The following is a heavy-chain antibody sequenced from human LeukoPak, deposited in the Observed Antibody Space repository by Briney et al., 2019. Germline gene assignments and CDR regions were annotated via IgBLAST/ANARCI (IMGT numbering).Heavy chain of an antibody. V-gene: IGHV1-69*13. CDR1: GGTFSSYA. CDR3: ARDHVTHKGLGYDPYYYYYGMDV. J-gene: IGHJ6*02. Sequence: SVTVSCKASGGTFSSYAISWVRQAPGQGLEWMGGIIPIFGTANYAQKFQGRVTITADESTSTAYMELSSLRSEDTAVYYCARDHVTHKGLGYDPYYYYYGMDVWGQGTTVTVSS. CDR2: IIPIFGTA. D-gene: IGHD3-3*01.